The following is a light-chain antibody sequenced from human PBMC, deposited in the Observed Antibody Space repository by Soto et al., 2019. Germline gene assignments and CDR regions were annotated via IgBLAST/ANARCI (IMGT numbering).Light chain of an antibody. J-gene: IGKJ1*01. Sequence: IQLTQSPSSLSASVGDRVTITCRASQSISGLLAWYQQKPGKAPKLLIYKASGLESGVPSRFSGSGSGTEFTLTINGLQPDDFATYYCQQYNTFWTFGQGTKVDIK. V-gene: IGKV1-5*03. CDR3: QQYNTFWT. CDR1: QSISGL. CDR2: KAS.